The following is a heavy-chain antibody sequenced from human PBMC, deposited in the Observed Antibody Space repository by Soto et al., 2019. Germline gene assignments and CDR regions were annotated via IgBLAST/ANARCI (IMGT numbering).Heavy chain of an antibody. CDR1: GYTFTSYA. V-gene: IGHV1-3*01. J-gene: IGHJ4*02. CDR2: INAGNGNT. CDR3: ARDRAILTGVDY. Sequence: QVQLVQSGAEVKKPGASVKVSCKASGYTFTSYAVHWVRQAPGQRLEWMGWINAGNGNTKYSQKFQGRVTITRDTSASTAYMELSSLRSEDTAVYYCARDRAILTGVDYWGQGTLVTVSS. D-gene: IGHD3-9*01.